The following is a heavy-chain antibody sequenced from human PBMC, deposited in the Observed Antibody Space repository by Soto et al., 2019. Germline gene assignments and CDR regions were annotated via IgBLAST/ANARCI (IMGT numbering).Heavy chain of an antibody. V-gene: IGHV1-18*01. CDR3: AREYCSGGSCYAYFDY. Sequence: ASVKVSFKASGYTFTSYGISWVRQAPGQGLEWMGWISAYNGNTNYAQKLQGRVTMTTDTSTSTAYMELRSLRSDDTAVYYCAREYCSGGSCYAYFDYWGQGTLVTVSS. CDR1: GYTFTSYG. J-gene: IGHJ4*02. CDR2: ISAYNGNT. D-gene: IGHD2-15*01.